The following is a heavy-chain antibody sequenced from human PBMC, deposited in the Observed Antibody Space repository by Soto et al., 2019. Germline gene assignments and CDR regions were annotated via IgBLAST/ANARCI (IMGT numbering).Heavy chain of an antibody. CDR2: IYPGDSDT. CDR3: ARGLWFGELYYYMDI. J-gene: IGHJ6*03. CDR1: EYSFTSYW. V-gene: IGHV5-51*01. Sequence: GESLKISCKGSEYSFTSYWIGWVRQMPGKGLEWMGIIYPGDSDTRYSPSFQGQVTISADKSISTAYLQWSSLKASDTAMYYCARGLWFGELYYYMDIWGKGTTVTVSS. D-gene: IGHD3-10*01.